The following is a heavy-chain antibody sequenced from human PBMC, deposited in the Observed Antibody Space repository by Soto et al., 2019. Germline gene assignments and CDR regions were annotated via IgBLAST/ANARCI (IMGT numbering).Heavy chain of an antibody. D-gene: IGHD3-3*01. Sequence: QGELEQSGAEVKELGASVKGSCKASENTFTNYDIIWVRQAPGQGLEWMGWLNPNNGNTGYAPKFRGRVTMTRDPSKRTAFMEMSSLRAEDTAVYYCSRSEVGDYMDVWGKGTTVTVSS. CDR2: LNPNNGNT. V-gene: IGHV1-8*01. J-gene: IGHJ6*03. CDR1: ENTFTNYD. CDR3: SRSEVGDYMDV.